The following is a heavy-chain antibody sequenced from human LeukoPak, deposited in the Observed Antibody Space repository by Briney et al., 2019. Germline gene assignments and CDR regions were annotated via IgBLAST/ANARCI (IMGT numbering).Heavy chain of an antibody. Sequence: PGGSLRLSCAASGFTFSSYAMSWVRQAPGKGLEWVSAISGSGGSTYYADSVKGRFTISRDNSKNTLYLQMNSLRAEDTAVYYCAKFRAWEWFGELFDYWGQGTLVTVSS. CDR2: ISGSGGST. CDR3: AKFRAWEWFGELFDY. J-gene: IGHJ4*02. V-gene: IGHV3-23*01. CDR1: GFTFSSYA. D-gene: IGHD3-10*01.